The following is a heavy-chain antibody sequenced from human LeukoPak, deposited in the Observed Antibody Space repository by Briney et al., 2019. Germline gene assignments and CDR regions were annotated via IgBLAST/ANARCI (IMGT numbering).Heavy chain of an antibody. V-gene: IGHV4-59*12. Sequence: SETLSLTCTVSGASISRYYWSWIRQPPGKGLEWIGYLYYSGSTNYNHSLKSRVTISVDTSKNQFSLKLSSVTAADTAVYYCAREDYYYDSKGDAFDIWGQGTMVTVSS. CDR1: GASISRYY. D-gene: IGHD3-22*01. CDR2: LYYSGST. CDR3: AREDYYYDSKGDAFDI. J-gene: IGHJ3*02.